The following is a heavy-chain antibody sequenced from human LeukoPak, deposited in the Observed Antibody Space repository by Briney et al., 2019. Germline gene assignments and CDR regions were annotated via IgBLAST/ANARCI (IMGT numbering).Heavy chain of an antibody. CDR1: GFTFTTYW. V-gene: IGHV3-7*01. CDR3: ARGYYSSSFDY. CDR2: IKQDGTEK. D-gene: IGHD5-18*01. Sequence: GGSLRLSCAASGFTFTTYWMSWVRQAPGKGLEWVANIKQDGTEKYYVDSVKGRFTISRDNAKNSLYLQMNSLRAEDTAVYYCARGYYSSSFDYWGQGTLVTVSS. J-gene: IGHJ4*02.